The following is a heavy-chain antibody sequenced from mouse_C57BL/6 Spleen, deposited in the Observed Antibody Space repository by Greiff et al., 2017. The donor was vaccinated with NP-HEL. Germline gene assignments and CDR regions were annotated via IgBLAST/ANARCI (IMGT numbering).Heavy chain of an antibody. D-gene: IGHD2-3*01. V-gene: IGHV1-18*01. CDR1: GYTFTDYN. J-gene: IGHJ3*01. Sequence: EVQLQQSGPELVKPGASVKIPCKASGYTFTDYNMDWVKQSHGKSLEWIGDINPNNGGTIYNQKFKGKATLTVDKSSSTAYMELRSLTSEDTAVYYCAREDDGYYPSFAYWGQRTLVTVSA. CDR3: AREDDGYYPSFAY. CDR2: INPNNGGT.